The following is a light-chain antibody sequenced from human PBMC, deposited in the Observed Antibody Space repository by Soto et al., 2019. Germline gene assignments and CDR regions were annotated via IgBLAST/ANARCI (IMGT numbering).Light chain of an antibody. CDR2: KAS. Sequence: MTQSPSSLSASVGDRVTITCRASQSISSYLNWYQQKPGKAPKLLIYKASTLKSGVPSRFSGSGSGTEFTLTISSLQPDDFATYYCQHYNSYSEAFGQGTKVDI. V-gene: IGKV1-5*03. CDR1: QSISSY. CDR3: QHYNSYSEA. J-gene: IGKJ1*01.